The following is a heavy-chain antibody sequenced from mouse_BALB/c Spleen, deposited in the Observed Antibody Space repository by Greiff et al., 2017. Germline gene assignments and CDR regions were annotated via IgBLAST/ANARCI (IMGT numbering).Heavy chain of an antibody. D-gene: IGHD1-1*01. CDR2: IRLKSNNYAT. CDR3: KGHYYGSSPWGYAMDY. J-gene: IGHJ4*01. CDR1: GFTFSNYW. Sequence: DVQLVESGGGLVQPGGSMKLSCVASGFTFSNYWMNWVRQSPEKGLEWVAEIRLKSNNYATHYAESVKGRFTISRDDSKSSVYLQMNNLRAEDTGIYYCKGHYYGSSPWGYAMDYWGQGTSVTVSS. V-gene: IGHV6-6*02.